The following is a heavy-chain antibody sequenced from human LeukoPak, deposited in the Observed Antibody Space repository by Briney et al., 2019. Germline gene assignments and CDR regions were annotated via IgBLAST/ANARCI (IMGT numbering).Heavy chain of an antibody. Sequence: GGSLRLSCAASGFTFSSYAMSWVRQAPGKGLEWVSAISGSGGSTYYADSVKGRFTISRDNSKDTLYLQMNSLRAEDTAVYYCARDLGSSWYDFDYWGQGTLVTVSS. V-gene: IGHV3-23*01. CDR2: ISGSGGST. CDR1: GFTFSSYA. CDR3: ARDLGSSWYDFDY. D-gene: IGHD6-13*01. J-gene: IGHJ4*02.